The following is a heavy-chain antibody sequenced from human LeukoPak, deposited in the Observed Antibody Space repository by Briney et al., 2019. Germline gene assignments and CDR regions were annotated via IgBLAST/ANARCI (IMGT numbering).Heavy chain of an antibody. D-gene: IGHD3-3*01. J-gene: IGHJ6*03. CDR3: ARGPTDYDFWSGYSKKYYYYMDV. CDR2: IIPIFGTA. CDR1: GGTFSNYA. Sequence: SVKVSCKASGGTFSNYAISWVRQAPGQGLEWMGGIIPIFGTANYAQKLQDRVTLSMEESTSTAYMELSSLRSEDTAVYYCARGPTDYDFWSGYSKKYYYYMDVWGTGTTVTVS. V-gene: IGHV1-69*05.